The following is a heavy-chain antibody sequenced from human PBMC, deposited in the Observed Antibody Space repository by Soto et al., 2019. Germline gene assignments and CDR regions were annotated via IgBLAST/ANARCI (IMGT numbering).Heavy chain of an antibody. CDR3: AIRGAHYYYYGMDV. CDR2: IYHSGST. V-gene: IGHV4-4*02. CDR1: GGSISSSNW. Sequence: PSKTLSLTCAVSGGSISSSNWWSWVRQPPGKGLEWIGEIYHSGSTNYNPSLKSRVTISVDKSKNQFSLKLSSVTAADTAVYYCAIRGAHYYYYGMDVWGQGTTVTVSS. J-gene: IGHJ6*02. D-gene: IGHD3-10*01.